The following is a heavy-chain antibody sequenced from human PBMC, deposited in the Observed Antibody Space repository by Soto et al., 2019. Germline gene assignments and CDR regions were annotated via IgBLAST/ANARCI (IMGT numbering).Heavy chain of an antibody. CDR3: ASRYCSSSSCGPGLFDS. D-gene: IGHD2-2*01. Sequence: EVQLLESGGGLVQPGGSLRLSCAASGFSFSSYVMSWVRQAPGKGLEWVSAISNSVSNTYYADSVKGRFTISRDKSKNTLYLQMNSLRVEDTAVYDCASRYCSSSSCGPGLFDSWGQGTLVTVSS. V-gene: IGHV3-23*01. J-gene: IGHJ4*02. CDR1: GFSFSSYV. CDR2: ISNSVSNT.